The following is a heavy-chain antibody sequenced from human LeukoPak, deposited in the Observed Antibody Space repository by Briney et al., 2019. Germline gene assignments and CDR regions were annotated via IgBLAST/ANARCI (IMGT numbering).Heavy chain of an antibody. D-gene: IGHD6-19*01. CDR3: ARVGYSSGWSDY. Sequence: ASVKVSCKASGYTFTGYYMHWVRRAPGQGLEWMGRINPNSGGTNYAQKFQGRVTMTRDTSISTAYMELSRLRSDDTAVYYCARVGYSSGWSDYWGQGTLVTVSS. J-gene: IGHJ4*02. V-gene: IGHV1-2*06. CDR1: GYTFTGYY. CDR2: INPNSGGT.